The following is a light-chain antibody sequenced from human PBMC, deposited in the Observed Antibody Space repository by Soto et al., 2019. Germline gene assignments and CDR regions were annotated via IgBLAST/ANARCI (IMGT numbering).Light chain of an antibody. V-gene: IGLV3-25*03. CDR1: AFRKEY. CDR2: QDS. Sequence: SYELTQPPSVSVSPGQTARITCSGDAFRKEYAYWYQLRPGQAPLRLIYQDSTRPSGIPERFSGSNSGTTATLTISGVQAEDEADYYSQSEDTSGTYVVFGGGTKVTVL. J-gene: IGLJ2*01. CDR3: QSEDTSGTYVV.